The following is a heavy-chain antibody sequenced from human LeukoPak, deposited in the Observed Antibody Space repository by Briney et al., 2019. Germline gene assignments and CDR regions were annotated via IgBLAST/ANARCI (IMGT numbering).Heavy chain of an antibody. CDR2: IIPIFGTA. CDR1: GGTFSSYA. D-gene: IGHD4-17*01. J-gene: IGHJ4*02. Sequence: AASVKVSCKASGGTFSSYAISWVRQAPGQGLEWMGGIIPIFGTANYAQKFQGRVTITADESTSTAYMELSSLRSEDTAVYYCTTYGDYYYFDYWGQGTLVTASS. V-gene: IGHV1-69*13. CDR3: TTYGDYYYFDY.